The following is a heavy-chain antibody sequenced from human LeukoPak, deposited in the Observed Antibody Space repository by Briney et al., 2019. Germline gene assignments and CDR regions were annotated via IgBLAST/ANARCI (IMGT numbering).Heavy chain of an antibody. D-gene: IGHD6-13*01. CDR2: IYYSGST. V-gene: IGHV4-39*07. CDR3: AGAAAGLVYYFDY. Sequence: KPSETLSLTCTVSGGSISSSSYYWGWIRQPPGKGLEWIGSIYYSGSTYYNPSLKSRVTISVDTSKNQFSLKLSSVTAADTAVYYCAGAAAGLVYYFDYWGQGTLVTVSS. CDR1: GGSISSSSYY. J-gene: IGHJ4*02.